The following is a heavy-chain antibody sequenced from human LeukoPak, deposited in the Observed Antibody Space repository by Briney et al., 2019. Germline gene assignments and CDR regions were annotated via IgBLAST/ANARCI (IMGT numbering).Heavy chain of an antibody. Sequence: SETLSLTCTVSGGSISSYYWSWIRQPPGKGLEWIGYIYYSGSTNYNPSLKSRVTISVDTSKNQFSLKLSSVTAADTAVYYCARTCGWPHVTPYYYYGMDVWGQGTTVTVSS. CDR1: GGSISSYY. J-gene: IGHJ6*02. D-gene: IGHD6-19*01. V-gene: IGHV4-59*01. CDR3: ARTCGWPHVTPYYYYGMDV. CDR2: IYYSGST.